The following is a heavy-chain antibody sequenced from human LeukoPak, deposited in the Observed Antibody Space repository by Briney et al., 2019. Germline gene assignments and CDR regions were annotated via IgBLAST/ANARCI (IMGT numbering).Heavy chain of an antibody. D-gene: IGHD3-10*01. CDR2: IRSTANGYAT. CDR3: TGNYYGSGSYADFDY. CDR1: GFTFSGSA. V-gene: IGHV3-73*01. J-gene: IGHJ4*02. Sequence: GGSLRLSCAASGFTFSGSALHWVRQASGKGLEWVGRIRSTANGYATAYAASVKGRFTISRDDSKNTEYLQMDSLKTEDTAVYYCTGNYYGSGSYADFDYWGQGTLVTVSS.